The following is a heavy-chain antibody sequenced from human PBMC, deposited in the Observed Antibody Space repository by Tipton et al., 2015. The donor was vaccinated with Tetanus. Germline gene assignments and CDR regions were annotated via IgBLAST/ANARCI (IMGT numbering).Heavy chain of an antibody. D-gene: IGHD2-21*02. CDR3: ATPGQVTVDAFDI. CDR1: GYSFTSYW. CDR2: IYPGDSDT. J-gene: IGHJ3*02. Sequence: QSGPEVKKPGESLKISCKGSGYSFTSYWIGWVRQMPGKGLEWMGIIYPGDSDTRYSPSFQGQVTISADKSISTAYLQWSSLKASDSSMYYCATPGQVTVDAFDIWGQGPMVTVSS. V-gene: IGHV5-51*01.